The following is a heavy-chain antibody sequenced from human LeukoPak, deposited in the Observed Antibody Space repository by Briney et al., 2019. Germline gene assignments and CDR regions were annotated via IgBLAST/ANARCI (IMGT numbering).Heavy chain of an antibody. J-gene: IGHJ4*02. CDR2: IGSDGSKK. CDR3: ARQMTSTRLFDS. CDR1: GFMFSDHA. V-gene: IGHV3-30*04. Sequence: PGGSLRLSCVASGFMFSDHAFHWVRQSPDKGLEWLALIGSDGSKKYYADSVQGRFTVSRENSKNTLFLQMNALRADDTAVYFCARQMTSTRLFDSWGQGTLVTVSS. D-gene: IGHD5/OR15-5a*01.